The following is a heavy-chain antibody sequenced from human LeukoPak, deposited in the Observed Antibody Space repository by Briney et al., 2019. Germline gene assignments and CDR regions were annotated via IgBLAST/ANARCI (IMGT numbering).Heavy chain of an antibody. CDR3: AKNGDYGYAMDV. J-gene: IGHJ6*02. CDR1: GYTFTDYY. D-gene: IGHD4-17*01. Sequence: ASVKVSCKASGYTFTDYYMHWVRQVPGQGLEWVGSFNPYSGASKYAQKLQGRVTMTGDTSISTAYLQLGRVIGDDTAVYYCAKNGDYGYAMDVWGQGTTVTVSS. V-gene: IGHV1-2*02. CDR2: FNPYSGAS.